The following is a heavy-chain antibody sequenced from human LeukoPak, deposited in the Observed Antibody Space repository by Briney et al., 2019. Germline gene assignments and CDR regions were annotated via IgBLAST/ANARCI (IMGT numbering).Heavy chain of an antibody. CDR3: AKDREILRFLEWLPQDY. J-gene: IGHJ4*02. CDR2: ISGSGGST. D-gene: IGHD3-3*01. Sequence: PGGSLRLSCAASGFTFSSYAMSWVRQAPGKGLEWVTAISGSGGSTYYADSVKGRFTISRDNSKNTLYLQMNSLRAEDTAVYYCAKDREILRFLEWLPQDYWGQGTLVTVSS. CDR1: GFTFSSYA. V-gene: IGHV3-23*01.